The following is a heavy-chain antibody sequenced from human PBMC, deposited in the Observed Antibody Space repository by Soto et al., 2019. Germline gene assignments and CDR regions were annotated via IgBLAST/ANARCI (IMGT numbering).Heavy chain of an antibody. D-gene: IGHD6-13*01. Sequence: QVQLQESGPGLVKPSETLSLTCTVSGGSIGSYYWNWIRQPPGKGLEWIGYIYYSGSTNYNPSLKSRVTISVDTSQNQFSLKLSSVTAPDTAVYYCARRYGAAADLWGQGILLTVSS. V-gene: IGHV4-59*08. J-gene: IGHJ5*02. CDR3: ARRYGAAADL. CDR1: GGSIGSYY. CDR2: IYYSGST.